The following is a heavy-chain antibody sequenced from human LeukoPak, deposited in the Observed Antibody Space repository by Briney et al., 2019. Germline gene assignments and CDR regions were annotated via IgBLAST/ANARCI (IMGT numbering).Heavy chain of an antibody. CDR1: GYTSTGYY. CDR2: INPNSGGT. Sequence: ASVKVSCKASGYTSTGYYMHWVRQAPGQGLEWMGWINPNSGGTNYAQKFQGRVTMTRDTSISTAYMELSRLRSDDTAVYYCARVWDYYDSSALFNWGQGTLVTVSS. J-gene: IGHJ4*02. V-gene: IGHV1-2*02. CDR3: ARVWDYYDSSALFN. D-gene: IGHD3-22*01.